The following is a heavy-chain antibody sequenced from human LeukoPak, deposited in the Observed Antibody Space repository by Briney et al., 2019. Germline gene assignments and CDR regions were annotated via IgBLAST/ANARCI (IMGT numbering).Heavy chain of an antibody. D-gene: IGHD6-13*01. J-gene: IGHJ4*02. CDR2: IYHSGST. CDR1: GYSISSGYY. Sequence: SGTLSLTCTVSGYSISSGYYWGWIRQPPGKGLEWIGSIYHSGSTYYNPSLKSRVTISVDTSKNQFSLKLSSVTAADTAVYYCARRGIAAAGKDYFDYWGQGTLVTVSS. V-gene: IGHV4-38-2*02. CDR3: ARRGIAAAGKDYFDY.